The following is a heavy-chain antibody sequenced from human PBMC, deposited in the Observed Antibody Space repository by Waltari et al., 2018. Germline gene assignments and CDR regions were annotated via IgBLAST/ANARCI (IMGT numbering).Heavy chain of an antibody. CDR2: IEEVGSEK. J-gene: IGHJ4*02. CDR1: GFTFDNYW. D-gene: IGHD2-21*02. V-gene: IGHV3-7*01. CDR3: ARGCKKADCSHFDY. Sequence: EVQLVESGGGSVQPGGSLRLSCAAFGFTFDNYWMTWVRQAPGKGLEWVANIEEVGSEKYYADSVKGRFTVSRDNAKKSLFLHMNSLKVEDTAVYYCARGCKKADCSHFDYWGQGTPVTVSP.